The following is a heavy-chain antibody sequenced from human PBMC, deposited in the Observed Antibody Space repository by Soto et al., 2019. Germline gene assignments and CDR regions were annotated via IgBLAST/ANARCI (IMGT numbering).Heavy chain of an antibody. CDR3: AKDHLTTTVTTVGY. V-gene: IGHV3-30*18. J-gene: IGHJ4*02. CDR1: GFTFSNYG. CDR2: ISYHGSDK. Sequence: QVQLVESGGGVVQPGRSLRLSCAASGFTFSNYGMQWVGQAPGKGLEWVAVISYHGSDKYYADSVKGRFTISRDNSKNTLYLQMDSLRAEDTAVYYCAKDHLTTTVTTVGYWGQGTLVTVSS. D-gene: IGHD4-17*01.